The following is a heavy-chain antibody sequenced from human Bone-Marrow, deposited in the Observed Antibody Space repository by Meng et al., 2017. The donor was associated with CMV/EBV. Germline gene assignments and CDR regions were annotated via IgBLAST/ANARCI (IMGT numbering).Heavy chain of an antibody. V-gene: IGHV3-74*03. CDR1: GFAFGAYW. Sequence: GGSLRLSCAASGFAFGAYWMHWARQAPGKGLVWVSRINHDGSHTMYADSVKGRFTISKDNAKNTLYLQMNSLRAEDTAVYYCARDSYYDSSGYYDAYDIWGQGTMVTVSS. D-gene: IGHD3-22*01. CDR3: ARDSYYDSSGYYDAYDI. CDR2: INHDGSHT. J-gene: IGHJ3*02.